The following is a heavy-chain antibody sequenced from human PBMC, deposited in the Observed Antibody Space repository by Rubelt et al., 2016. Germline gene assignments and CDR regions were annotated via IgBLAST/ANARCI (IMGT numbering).Heavy chain of an antibody. CDR1: DGSFSEYY. V-gene: IGHV4-34*02. J-gene: IGHJ5*02. Sequence: QVQLQQWGAGLLKASETLSLTCAVYDGSFSEYYWSWIRQSPEKGLEWIGEINHSGSTKYNVSLKCRVTITRDMSKYQFSLKLRFVTAADTAVYYCARGSRSLRLNGYNWFDPWGQGTLVTISS. D-gene: IGHD5-12*01. CDR3: ARGSRSLRLNGYNWFDP. CDR2: INHSGST.